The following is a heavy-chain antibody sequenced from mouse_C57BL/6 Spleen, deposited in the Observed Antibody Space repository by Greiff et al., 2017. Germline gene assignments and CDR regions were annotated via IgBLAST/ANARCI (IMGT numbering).Heavy chain of an antibody. V-gene: IGHV5-4*01. D-gene: IGHD2-5*01. CDR3: ASYSNYVAY. J-gene: IGHJ3*01. CDR1: GFTFSSYA. CDR2: ISDGGSYT. Sequence: EVQVVESGGGLVKPGGSLKLSCAASGFTFSSYAMSWVRQTPEKRLEWVATISDGGSYTYYPDNVKGRFTISRDNAKNNLYLQMSHLKSEDTAMYYCASYSNYVAYWGQGTLVTVSA.